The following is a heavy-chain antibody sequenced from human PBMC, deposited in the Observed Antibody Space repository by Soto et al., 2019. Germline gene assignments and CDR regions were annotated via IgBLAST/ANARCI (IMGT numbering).Heavy chain of an antibody. J-gene: IGHJ4*02. Sequence: PGGSLRLSCAASGFTFSSYGMHWVRQAPGKGLEWVAVIWYHGNSMYYADSVKGRFTISRDNSKNTLYLQMNNLRAEDTAVYYCARYNTGNSDYWGKGTLVTVS. V-gene: IGHV3-33*01. D-gene: IGHD1-20*01. CDR1: GFTFSSYG. CDR3: ARYNTGNSDY. CDR2: IWYHGNSM.